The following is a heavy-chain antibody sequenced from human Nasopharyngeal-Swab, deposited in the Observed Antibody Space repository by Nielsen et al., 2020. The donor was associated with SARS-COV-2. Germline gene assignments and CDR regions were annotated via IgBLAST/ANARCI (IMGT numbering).Heavy chain of an antibody. D-gene: IGHD3-16*02. J-gene: IGHJ6*03. CDR1: GFSFSTYW. CDR2: IKQDGSEK. CDR3: ARQGVFVPAYYHQYYMDV. V-gene: IGHV3-7*03. Sequence: GWSLRLSCAASGFSFSTYWMTWVRQAPGKGLEWVANIKQDGSEKYYVDSVKGRFTVSRDNPKNLLYLQVNSLGAEDTAVYYCARQGVFVPAYYHQYYMDVWGKGTTVTVSS.